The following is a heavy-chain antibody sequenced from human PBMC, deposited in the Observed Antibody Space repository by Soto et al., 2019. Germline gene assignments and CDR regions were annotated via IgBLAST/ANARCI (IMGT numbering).Heavy chain of an antibody. J-gene: IGHJ4*02. D-gene: IGHD3-22*01. CDR3: ASVPPLYESGGYYNELTFDE. CDR1: GGSISSGGYY. CDR2: IYYSGNT. Sequence: SETLSLTCTVSGGSISSGGYYWSWIRQHPGKGLEWIGYIYYSGNTYYNPSLKSRVTISVDTSKNQFSLKLSSVTAADTAVYYCASVPPLYESGGYYNELTFDEWGQGTLVTVSS. V-gene: IGHV4-31*03.